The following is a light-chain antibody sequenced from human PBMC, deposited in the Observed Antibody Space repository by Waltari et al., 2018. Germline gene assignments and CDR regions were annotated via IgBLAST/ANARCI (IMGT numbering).Light chain of an antibody. CDR3: AAWDDSLIGPV. V-gene: IGLV1-44*01. CDR2: GNN. J-gene: IGLJ3*02. Sequence: QSVLTQSPSTSGTPGQKVTIPSPGSSSNIGSNTVNWYQPLPGTAPKLLIYGNNQRPSGVPDRFSGSKSGTSASLAISGLQSEDEADYYCAAWDDSLIGPVFGGGTKLTVL. CDR1: SSNIGSNT.